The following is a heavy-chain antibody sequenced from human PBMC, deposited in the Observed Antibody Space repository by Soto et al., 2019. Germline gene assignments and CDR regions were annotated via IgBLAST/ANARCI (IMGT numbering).Heavy chain of an antibody. CDR1: GFIFSIAW. V-gene: IGHV3-15*07. Sequence: GGSLRLSCAASGFIFSIAWINWVRQAPGKGLEWVGRVKSKTDGGTTGFAAPVKGRFTISRDDSKNTLYLQMNSLKTEDTAVYYCTTVTYYDFWSGSPPGWGQGTLVTVSS. CDR3: TTVTYYDFWSGSPPG. J-gene: IGHJ4*02. CDR2: VKSKTDGGTT. D-gene: IGHD3-3*01.